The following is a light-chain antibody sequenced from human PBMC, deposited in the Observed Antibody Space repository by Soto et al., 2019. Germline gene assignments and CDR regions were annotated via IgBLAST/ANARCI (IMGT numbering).Light chain of an antibody. Sequence: QSALTQPPSASGTPGQWVTIPCSGSSSNIGSNTVNWYQQFPGTAPKLLIYSNNQRPSGVPDRFSGSKSGTSGSLVISVLQSEDEADYYCAAWDDSLNGRVFGGGTKVTVL. CDR1: SSNIGSNT. J-gene: IGLJ3*02. V-gene: IGLV1-44*01. CDR3: AAWDDSLNGRV. CDR2: SNN.